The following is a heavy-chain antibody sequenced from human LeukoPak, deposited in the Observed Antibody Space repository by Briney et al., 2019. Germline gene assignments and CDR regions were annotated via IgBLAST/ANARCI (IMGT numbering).Heavy chain of an antibody. CDR2: IIPMFGTS. V-gene: IGHV1-69*13. J-gene: IGHJ4*02. CDR3: ARGETDMASYDY. Sequence: SVKVSCKASGGTFSSHLISWVRQAPGQGLEWMGGIIPMFGTSNYAQKFQGRVTITAAESTSTAYMELSSLRSEDTAIYYCARGETDMASYDYWGQGTMVTVSS. D-gene: IGHD5-18*01. CDR1: GGTFSSHL.